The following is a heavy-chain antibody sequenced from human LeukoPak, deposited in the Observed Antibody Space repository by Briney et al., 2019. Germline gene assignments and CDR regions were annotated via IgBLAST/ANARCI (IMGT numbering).Heavy chain of an antibody. CDR1: GFTFSNYA. Sequence: GGSLRLSCAASGFTFSNYAMNWVRQAPGKGLEWVSGINWNGDSTDYADSVKGRFTISRDNAKNSLYLQMNSLRAEDTALYYCARDLRVVITGSFDSWGQGTLVTVSS. J-gene: IGHJ4*02. CDR3: ARDLRVVITGSFDS. D-gene: IGHD3-22*01. V-gene: IGHV3-20*04. CDR2: INWNGDST.